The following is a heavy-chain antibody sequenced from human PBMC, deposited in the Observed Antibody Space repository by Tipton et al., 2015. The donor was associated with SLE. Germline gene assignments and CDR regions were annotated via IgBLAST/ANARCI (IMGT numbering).Heavy chain of an antibody. V-gene: IGHV4-39*06. CDR3: AREHISSLRDAFEV. J-gene: IGHJ3*01. Sequence: LRLSCNVSGDSISRSTYYWGWIRQPPGKGLEWIGTIYYLGNTYYNPSLKSRVTISVDTSKNQFNLKLRSVTVVDTAMYYCAREHISSLRDAFEVWGQGTMVTVSS. CDR2: IYYLGNT. D-gene: IGHD2-15*01. CDR1: GDSISRSTYY.